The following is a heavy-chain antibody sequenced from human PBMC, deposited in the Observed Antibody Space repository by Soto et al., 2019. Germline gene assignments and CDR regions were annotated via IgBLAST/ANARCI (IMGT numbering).Heavy chain of an antibody. Sequence: GASLKISCQASGYSFSNFWIAWVRQMPGEGLEWLGIIYPDDSDTRYSPSFPGQVTISADKSIKTTYLQWSSLKASDTAIYFCASSVLVTSTMNYFDLWGQGTLVTVSS. CDR1: GYSFSNFW. D-gene: IGHD2-8*02. CDR2: IYPDDSDT. J-gene: IGHJ4*02. V-gene: IGHV5-51*01. CDR3: ASSVLVTSTMNYFDL.